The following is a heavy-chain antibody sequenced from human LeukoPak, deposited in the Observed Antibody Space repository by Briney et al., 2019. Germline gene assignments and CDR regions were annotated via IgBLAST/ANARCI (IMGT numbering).Heavy chain of an antibody. Sequence: SETLSLTCTVSGDSISSSSSYWGWIRQPPGEGLEWIGSIYYSGSTYYNTSLKSRVTISVDTSKNQFSLRLNSVTAADTAVYYCARGRSLWLFFSKGNHYYMDVWGKGTTVTVSS. CDR2: IYYSGST. D-gene: IGHD3-22*01. V-gene: IGHV4-39*01. J-gene: IGHJ6*03. CDR3: ARGRSLWLFFSKGNHYYMDV. CDR1: GDSISSSSSY.